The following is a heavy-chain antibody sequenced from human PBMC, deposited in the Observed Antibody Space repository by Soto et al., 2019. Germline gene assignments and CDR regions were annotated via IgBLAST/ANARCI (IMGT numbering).Heavy chain of an antibody. CDR2: ISSNGGST. J-gene: IGHJ6*03. V-gene: IGHV3-64*01. Sequence: GGSLRLSCAASGFTFSSYAMHWVRQAPGKGLEYVSAISSNGGSTYYANSVKGRFTISRDNSKNTLYLQMGSLRAEDTAVYYGARDLGGPSVPAVKMYYMDVWGKGTTVTVSS. D-gene: IGHD2-2*01. CDR3: ARDLGGPSVPAVKMYYMDV. CDR1: GFTFSSYA.